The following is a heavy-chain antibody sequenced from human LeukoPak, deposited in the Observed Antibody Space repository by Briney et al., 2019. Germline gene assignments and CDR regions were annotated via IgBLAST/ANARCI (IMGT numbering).Heavy chain of an antibody. D-gene: IGHD2-2*01. CDR1: GFTFSNYA. Sequence: PGGSLRLSCAAYGFTFSNYAMSWVRQAPGKGLEWVSSVLIGSKLTYHADSVKGRFIVSRDDSKSTLYLQMHSLRAEDTAVYYCVKRPASSDAYFEEWGRGTLVTVSS. CDR2: VLIGSKLT. J-gene: IGHJ4*02. CDR3: VKRPASSDAYFEE. V-gene: IGHV3-23*05.